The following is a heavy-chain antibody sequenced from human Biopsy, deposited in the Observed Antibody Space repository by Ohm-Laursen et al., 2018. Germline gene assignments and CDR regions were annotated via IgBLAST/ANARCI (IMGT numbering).Heavy chain of an antibody. V-gene: IGHV3-23*01. CDR2: ISGSGRT. Sequence: SLRLSCAASGFTFSRYAMSWVRQAPGKGLEWVSAISGSGRTYYADSVKGRFTIPRDNSKNTLYLQMNNLRAEDTAVFYCAKDLRNNNWGVENWGQGTLVTVSS. CDR1: GFTFSRYA. D-gene: IGHD7-27*01. J-gene: IGHJ4*02. CDR3: AKDLRNNNWGVEN.